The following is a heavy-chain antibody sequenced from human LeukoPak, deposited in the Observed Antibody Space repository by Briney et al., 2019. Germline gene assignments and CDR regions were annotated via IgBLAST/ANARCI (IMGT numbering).Heavy chain of an antibody. J-gene: IGHJ3*02. V-gene: IGHV3-23*01. CDR1: GFTLSNYA. CDR2: ISGSGGST. D-gene: IGHD5-18*01. CDR3: AKDPSVDTATVGAFDI. Sequence: PGGSLRLSCAAPGFTLSNYAMSWVRQAPGKGLEWVSAISGSGGSTYYADSVKGRFTISRDNSKNTLYLQMNSLRAEDTAVYYCAKDPSVDTATVGAFDIWGQGTMVTVSS.